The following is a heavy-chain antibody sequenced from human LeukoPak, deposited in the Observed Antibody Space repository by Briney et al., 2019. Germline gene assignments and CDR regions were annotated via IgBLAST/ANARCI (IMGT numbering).Heavy chain of an antibody. CDR3: AREDCTNGVCYMSDY. J-gene: IGHJ4*02. Sequence: GASVKVSCKASGYTFTGYYMHWVRQAPGQGIEWMGWINPNSGGTNYARKFQGRVTMTRDTSISTAYMELSRLRSDDTAVSYCAREDCTNGVCYMSDYWGQGTLVTVSS. CDR2: INPNSGGT. CDR1: GYTFTGYY. D-gene: IGHD2-8*01. V-gene: IGHV1-2*02.